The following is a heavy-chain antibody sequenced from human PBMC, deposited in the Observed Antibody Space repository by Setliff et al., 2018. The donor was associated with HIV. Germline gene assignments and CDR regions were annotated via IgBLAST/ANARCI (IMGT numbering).Heavy chain of an antibody. J-gene: IGHJ4*02. CDR1: GGSISSSSYY. CDR2: FYYSGNT. Sequence: SETLSLTCTVSGGSISSSSYYWGWIRQPPGKGLEWIGSFYYSGNTYYNPSLKSRVTISVDASRNQFSLKLSSVTAAGTAVYYCAREPDSIPYDYWGQRTLVTVSS. V-gene: IGHV4-39*07. CDR3: AREPDSIPYDY. D-gene: IGHD4-4*01.